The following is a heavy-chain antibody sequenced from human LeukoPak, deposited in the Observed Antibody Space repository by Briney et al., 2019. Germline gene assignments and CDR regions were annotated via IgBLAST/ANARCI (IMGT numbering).Heavy chain of an antibody. J-gene: IGHJ4*02. Sequence: GASVKVSCKASGYTFTSYDINWVRQATGQGLEWMGWINAGNGNTKYSQEFQGRVTITRDTSASTAYMELSSLRSEDMAVYYCARGGGSSYIRTGYSYGYYFDYWGQGTLVTVSS. CDR1: GYTFTSYD. D-gene: IGHD5-18*01. CDR2: INAGNGNT. CDR3: ARGGGSSYIRTGYSYGYYFDY. V-gene: IGHV1-3*03.